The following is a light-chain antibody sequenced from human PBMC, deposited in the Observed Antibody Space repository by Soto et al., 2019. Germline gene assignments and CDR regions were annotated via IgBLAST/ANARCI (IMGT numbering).Light chain of an antibody. J-gene: IGKJ5*01. V-gene: IGKV3-11*01. CDR1: PSVSSY. Sequence: ESVLTQYPFTLSFSPRETATPSCRASPSVSSYLVWYQQKPGQAPRLLIYDTSNRATGIPARFSGSGSGTDFTLTISSLEPEDFAVYYCQQRSSWPRITFGQGTRLEIK. CDR3: QQRSSWPRIT. CDR2: DTS.